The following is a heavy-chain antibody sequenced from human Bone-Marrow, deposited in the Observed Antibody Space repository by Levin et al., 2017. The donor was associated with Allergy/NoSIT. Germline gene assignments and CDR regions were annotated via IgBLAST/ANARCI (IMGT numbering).Heavy chain of an antibody. D-gene: IGHD2-15*01. CDR2: IYDTMTT. J-gene: IGHJ4*02. CDR1: GGSIRTYY. Sequence: GSLRLSCSVSGGSIRTYYWSWIRQPPGKGLEWIGHIYDTMTTYYDPSLKSRVTISLDTSKNQVSLRLTSVTAADTAVYFCAREGSDCSGGSCYGNWGQETLVTVS. V-gene: IGHV4-59*12. CDR3: AREGSDCSGGSCYGN.